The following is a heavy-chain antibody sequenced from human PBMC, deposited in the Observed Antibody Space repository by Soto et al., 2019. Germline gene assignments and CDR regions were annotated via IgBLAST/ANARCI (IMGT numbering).Heavy chain of an antibody. J-gene: IGHJ4*02. V-gene: IGHV3-33*01. CDR3: ARRSSSWYFDY. D-gene: IGHD6-13*01. CDR2: IWYDGSNK. Sequence: GGSLRLSCAASGFTFSSTGMHWVRQAPGKGLEWVAAIWYDGSNKYYADSVKGRFTISRDNSKNTLYLQMNSLRVEDTAVYYCARRSSSWYFDYWGQGTLVTVSS. CDR1: GFTFSSTG.